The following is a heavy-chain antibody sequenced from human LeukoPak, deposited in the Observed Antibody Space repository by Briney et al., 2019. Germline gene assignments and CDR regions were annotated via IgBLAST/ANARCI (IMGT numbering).Heavy chain of an antibody. CDR1: GYTFTGYY. J-gene: IGHJ6*02. CDR3: ARGVVVVAAPYYYYGMDV. V-gene: IGHV1-2*04. D-gene: IGHD2-15*01. Sequence: ASVKVSCKASGYTFTGYYMHWVRQAPGQGLEWMGWINPNSGGTNYAQKFQGWVTMTRDTSISTAYMELSRLRSDDTAVYYCARGVVVVAAPYYYYGMDVWGQGTTVTVSS. CDR2: INPNSGGT.